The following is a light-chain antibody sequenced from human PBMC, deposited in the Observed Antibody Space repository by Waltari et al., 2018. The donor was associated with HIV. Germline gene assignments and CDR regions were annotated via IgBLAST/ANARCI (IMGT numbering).Light chain of an antibody. V-gene: IGLV7-46*01. CDR2: DTS. Sequence: QAVVTPEPSLTVSPGGTVTLTCSSSSGPVTSGHSPYWFQQTPGQAPRTLIYDTSSRQSWTPTRFSGSLLGGKAALTLSGALPEDEAEYYCQAWDSSTAGFGGGTKLTVL. CDR1: SGPVTSGHS. J-gene: IGLJ2*01. CDR3: QAWDSSTAG.